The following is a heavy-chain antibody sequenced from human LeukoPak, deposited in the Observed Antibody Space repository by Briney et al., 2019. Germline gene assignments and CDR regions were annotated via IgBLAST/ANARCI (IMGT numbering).Heavy chain of an antibody. D-gene: IGHD3-3*01. J-gene: IGHJ5*02. Sequence: ASVKVSCKASGYTFTSYDINWVRQATGQGLEWMGWMNPNSGNTGYAQKFQGRVTMTRNTSISTAYMELSSLRSEDTAVYYCATFWSGYYANWFDPWGQGTLVTVSS. CDR3: ATFWSGYYANWFDP. CDR1: GYTFTSYD. CDR2: MNPNSGNT. V-gene: IGHV1-8*01.